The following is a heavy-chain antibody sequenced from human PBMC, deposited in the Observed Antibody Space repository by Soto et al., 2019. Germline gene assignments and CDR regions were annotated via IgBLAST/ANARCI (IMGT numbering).Heavy chain of an antibody. Sequence: QVQLVQSGAEVKKPGSSVKVSCKASGGTFSSYAISWVRQAPGQGLEWMGGIIPIFGTANYAQKFQGRVTITADESTSTAYMGLCSLRAGDSGVYFWARAPPPVCSGGSCYSFYYGMDVWGQGTTVTVSS. CDR3: ARAPPPVCSGGSCYSFYYGMDV. CDR1: GGTFSSYA. J-gene: IGHJ6*02. V-gene: IGHV1-69*01. D-gene: IGHD2-15*01. CDR2: IIPIFGTA.